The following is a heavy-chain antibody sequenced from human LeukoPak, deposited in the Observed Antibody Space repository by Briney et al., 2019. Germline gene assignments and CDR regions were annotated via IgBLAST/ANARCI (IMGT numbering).Heavy chain of an antibody. J-gene: IGHJ3*02. CDR1: GGSFSGYY. CDR2: INHSGST. CDR3: ARYPVGHGAFDI. V-gene: IGHV4-34*01. D-gene: IGHD1-26*01. Sequence: SETLSLTCAVYGGSFSGYYWSWIRQPPGKGLEWIGEINHSGSTNYNPSLKSRVTISVDTSKNQFSLKLSSVTAADTAVYYCARYPVGHGAFDIWGQGTMVTVSS.